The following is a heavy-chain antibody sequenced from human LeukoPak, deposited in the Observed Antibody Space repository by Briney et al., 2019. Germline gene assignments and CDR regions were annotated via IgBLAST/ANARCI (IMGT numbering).Heavy chain of an antibody. J-gene: IGHJ4*02. D-gene: IGHD2-2*01. V-gene: IGHV3-30*02. Sequence: GGSLRLSCAASGFTFSNYGMHWLRQAPGKGLEWVSFIRYDGSNKFYVDSGKGRFTISRDNSKNMVYLQMNSLRDADTAVYYCAKGVGCSSTSCPFDYWGQGTLVTVSS. CDR3: AKGVGCSSTSCPFDY. CDR2: IRYDGSNK. CDR1: GFTFSNYG.